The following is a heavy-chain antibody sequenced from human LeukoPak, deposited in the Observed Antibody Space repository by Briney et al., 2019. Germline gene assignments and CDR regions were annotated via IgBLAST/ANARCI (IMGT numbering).Heavy chain of an antibody. J-gene: IGHJ4*02. CDR3: AKERLGYSGYEGDY. D-gene: IGHD5-12*01. CDR1: GLTFSGSG. Sequence: GGSLRLSCVVSGLTFSGSGMHWVRQAPGKGLEWVTFIQYDGRTKYYTDSVKGRFIISRDNSKNTLYLQMNSLRAEDTAVYYCAKERLGYSGYEGDYWGQGTLVTVSS. CDR2: IQYDGRTK. V-gene: IGHV3-30*02.